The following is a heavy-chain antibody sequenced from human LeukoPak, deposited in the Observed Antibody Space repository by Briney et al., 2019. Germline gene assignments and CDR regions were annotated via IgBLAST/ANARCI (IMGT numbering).Heavy chain of an antibody. V-gene: IGHV1-2*06. CDR2: INPYNRDT. CDR3: ATGLFEEGNNWFDP. J-gene: IGHJ5*02. Sequence: ASVKVSCKASGYTFTDYYMHWVRQAPGQGLEWLGRINPYNRDTKYAQRFQGRVTMTKDTSITTAYMELSRLTYDDTAVYHCATGLFEEGNNWFDPWGQGTLVTVSS. CDR1: GYTFTDYY.